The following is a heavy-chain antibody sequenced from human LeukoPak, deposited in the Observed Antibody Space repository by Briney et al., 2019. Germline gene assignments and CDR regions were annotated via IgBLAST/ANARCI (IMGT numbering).Heavy chain of an antibody. CDR2: IIPILGIA. D-gene: IGHD6-13*01. J-gene: IGHJ6*02. Sequence: ASVKVSCKASGGTFSSYAISWVRQAPGQGLEWMGRIIPILGIANYAQKFQGRVTITADKSTSTAYMELSSLRSEDTAVYYCASTRIAAPALGWCMDVWGQGTTVTVSS. V-gene: IGHV1-69*04. CDR1: GGTFSSYA. CDR3: ASTRIAAPALGWCMDV.